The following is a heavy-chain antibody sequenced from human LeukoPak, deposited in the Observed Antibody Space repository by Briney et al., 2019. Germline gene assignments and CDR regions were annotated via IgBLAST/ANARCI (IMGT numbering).Heavy chain of an antibody. D-gene: IGHD3-22*01. CDR3: ARAPPNDYDSSRHYSSFDY. CDR1: GFTISTYA. Sequence: GGSLRLSCAASGFTISTYALSWVRQTPGKGLEWVSTVSGSSDSTYYADSVKGRFTISRDTSRNTLYLQMNSLRAEDTALCYCARAPPNDYDSSRHYSSFDYWGQGTLVTVSS. CDR2: VSGSSDST. V-gene: IGHV3-23*01. J-gene: IGHJ4*02.